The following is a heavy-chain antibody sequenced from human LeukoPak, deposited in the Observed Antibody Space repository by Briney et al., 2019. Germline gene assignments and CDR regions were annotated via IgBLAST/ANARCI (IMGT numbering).Heavy chain of an antibody. CDR3: ARSMRTGVDTAMVTWGYYYGKDV. CDR2: IIPILGIA. Sequence: SVKVSCKASGGTFSSYAISWVRQAPGQGLEWMGRIIPILGIANYAQKFQGRVTITADKSTSTAYMELSSLRSEDTAVYYCARSMRTGVDTAMVTWGYYYGKDVWGQGTTVTVSS. V-gene: IGHV1-69*10. D-gene: IGHD5-18*01. CDR1: GGTFSSYA. J-gene: IGHJ6*02.